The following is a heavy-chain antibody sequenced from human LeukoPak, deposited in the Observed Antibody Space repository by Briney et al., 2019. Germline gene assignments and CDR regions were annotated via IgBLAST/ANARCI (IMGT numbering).Heavy chain of an antibody. CDR3: AKLTTVVTPRAFDI. Sequence: GASLQISCQGSGYIFTSYWIAWVRQMPGKGLEWMGIIFPGDSDTRYSPSFQGHVTISADKSINTAYLQWSSLKASDTAMYYCAKLTTVVTPRAFDIWGLGTLVTVSS. CDR1: GYIFTSYW. V-gene: IGHV5-51*01. CDR2: IFPGDSDT. D-gene: IGHD4-23*01. J-gene: IGHJ3*02.